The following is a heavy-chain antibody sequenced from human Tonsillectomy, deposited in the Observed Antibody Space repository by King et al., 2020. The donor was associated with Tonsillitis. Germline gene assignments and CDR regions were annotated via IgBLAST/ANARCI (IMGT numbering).Heavy chain of an antibody. Sequence: VQLVESGAEVKKPGESLRISCKGSGYSFTNYWISWVRQMPGKGLEWMGRIEPSESYTNYSPSFQGHVTISTDNSISTAYLQWRRLKASDTAMYYCARRPWGSGTDGFDYWGQGTLVTVSS. D-gene: IGHD3-10*01. CDR3: ARRPWGSGTDGFDY. CDR1: GYSFTNYW. CDR2: IEPSESYT. J-gene: IGHJ4*02. V-gene: IGHV5-10-1*03.